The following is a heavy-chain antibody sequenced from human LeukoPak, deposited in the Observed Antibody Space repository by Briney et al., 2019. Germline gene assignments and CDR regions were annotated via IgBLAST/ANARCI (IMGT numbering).Heavy chain of an antibody. V-gene: IGHV1-18*01. Sequence: GASVKVSCKTSGYTFTSYDINWVRQATGQGLEWMGWISAYNGNTNYAQKLQGRVTMTTDTSTSTAYMELRSLRSDDTAVYYCARDLDFNWFDPWGQGTLVTVSS. CDR3: ARDLDFNWFDP. CDR2: ISAYNGNT. CDR1: GYTFTSYD. J-gene: IGHJ5*02. D-gene: IGHD3/OR15-3a*01.